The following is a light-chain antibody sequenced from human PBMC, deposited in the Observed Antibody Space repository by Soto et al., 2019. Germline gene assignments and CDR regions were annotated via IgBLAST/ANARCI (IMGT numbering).Light chain of an antibody. CDR2: GAF. V-gene: IGKV3-11*01. CDR3: QQRNIWPPVT. J-gene: IGKJ5*01. CDR1: PSVTNY. Sequence: EIVLTQSPATLSLSPGERATLSCRASPSVTNYLAWYQQKPGQAPRLVIYGAFNRATGIPARFSGSGSGTDLTLTISSLEPEDFAVYYCQQRNIWPPVTFGQGTRLEMK.